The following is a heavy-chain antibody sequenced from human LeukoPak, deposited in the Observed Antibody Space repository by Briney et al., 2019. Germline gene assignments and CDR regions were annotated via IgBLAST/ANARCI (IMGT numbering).Heavy chain of an antibody. Sequence: SGGSLRLSCTASGFTFSSYDMHWVRQATGKGLEWVSAIGTAGDTYYPGSAKGRFTISRENAKNSLYLQMNSLRAGDTAVYYCARGGQFEANDAFDIWGQGTMVTVSS. CDR1: GFTFSSYD. CDR2: IGTAGDT. D-gene: IGHD1-26*01. V-gene: IGHV3-13*01. J-gene: IGHJ3*02. CDR3: ARGGQFEANDAFDI.